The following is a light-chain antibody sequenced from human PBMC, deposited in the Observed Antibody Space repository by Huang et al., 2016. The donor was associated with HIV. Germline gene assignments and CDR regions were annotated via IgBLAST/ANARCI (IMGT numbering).Light chain of an antibody. CDR2: WAT. J-gene: IGKJ1*01. CDR3: QQYYNSFWT. CDR1: QSLLYSSNKKNY. V-gene: IGKV4-1*01. Sequence: DIVMTQSPDSLTVSLGERATIHCKSSQSLLYSSNKKNYLNWYQQKPGLPPKLLIYWATARESGVPDRFSGSGSGTNFTLTIDGLQADDVAVYYCQQYYNSFWTFGQGTKVQIK.